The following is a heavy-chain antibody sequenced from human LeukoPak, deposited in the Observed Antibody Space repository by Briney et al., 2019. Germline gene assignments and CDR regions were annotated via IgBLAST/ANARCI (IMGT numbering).Heavy chain of an antibody. Sequence: SETLSLTCTVSGGSISSSSYYWGWIRQPPGKGLEWIGSIYYSGSTYYNPSLKSRVTISVDTSKNQFSLKLSSVTAADTAVYYCARGDSNYVPRVWGQGTLVTVSS. V-gene: IGHV4-39*01. CDR1: GGSISSSSYY. D-gene: IGHD4-11*01. CDR3: ARGDSNYVPRV. J-gene: IGHJ4*02. CDR2: IYYSGST.